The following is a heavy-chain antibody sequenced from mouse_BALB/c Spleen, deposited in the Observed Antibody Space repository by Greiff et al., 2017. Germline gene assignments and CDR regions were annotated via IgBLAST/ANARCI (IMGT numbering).Heavy chain of an antibody. V-gene: IGHV3-6*02. CDR1: GYSITSGYY. D-gene: IGHD4-1*01. J-gene: IGHJ3*01. CDR2: ISYDGSN. CDR3: ASLTGTFAY. Sequence: ESGPGLVKPSQSLSLTCSVTGYSITSGYYWNWIRQFPGNKLEWMGYISYDGSNNYNPSLKNRISITRDTSKNQFFLKLNSVTTEDTATYYCASLTGTFAYWGQGTLVTVSA.